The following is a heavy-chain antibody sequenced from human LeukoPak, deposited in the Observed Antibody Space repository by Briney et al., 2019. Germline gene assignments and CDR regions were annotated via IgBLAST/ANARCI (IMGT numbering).Heavy chain of an antibody. CDR3: ARVKGTVSRHYYYGMDV. CDR2: ISSNGGST. J-gene: IGHJ6*02. CDR1: GFTFSSYA. D-gene: IGHD4-11*01. V-gene: IGHV3-64*01. Sequence: GGSLRLSCAASGFTFSSYAMHWVRQAPGKGLEYVSAISSNGGSTYYANSVKGRFTISRDNSKNTLYLQMGSLRAEDMAVYYCARVKGTVSRHYYYGMDVWGQGTTVTVSS.